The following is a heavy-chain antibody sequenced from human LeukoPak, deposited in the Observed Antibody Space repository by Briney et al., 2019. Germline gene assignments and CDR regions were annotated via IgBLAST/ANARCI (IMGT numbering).Heavy chain of an antibody. J-gene: IGHJ4*02. V-gene: IGHV1-46*01. CDR2: INPSGGTT. CDR1: GYTFTSYY. D-gene: IGHD3-22*01. Sequence: GASVKVSCKASGYTFTSYYMHWVRQAPGQGLEWMGIINPSGGTTSYAQKFQGRVTMTRDMSTSTVYMELSSLRSEDTAVYYCATDNLNYYDSSGLGGLDYWGQGTLVTVSS. CDR3: ATDNLNYYDSSGLGGLDY.